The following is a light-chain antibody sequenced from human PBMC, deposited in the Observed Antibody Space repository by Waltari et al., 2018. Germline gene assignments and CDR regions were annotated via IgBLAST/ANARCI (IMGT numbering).Light chain of an antibody. J-gene: IGKJ4*01. CDR3: QQYEDFPLT. V-gene: IGKV1-33*01. CDR2: DGS. CDR1: QDINTY. Sequence: DIQMTQSPSSLSASLGDRVIITCQASQDINTYLNWYRQRPGEAPKLLIYDGSTLETGVPSRFSGNGSGTNFSFTINNLQPEDLGRYYCQQYEDFPLTFGGGTKVEIK.